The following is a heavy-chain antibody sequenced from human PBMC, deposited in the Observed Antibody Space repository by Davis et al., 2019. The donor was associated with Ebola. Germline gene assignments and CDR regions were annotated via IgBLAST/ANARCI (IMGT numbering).Heavy chain of an antibody. J-gene: IGHJ3*01. CDR1: GFTFSSYA. CDR2: ISYDGRNT. Sequence: GGSLRLSCAASGFTFSSYAMSWVRQAPGKGLEWVGVISYDGRNTYDADSVKGRFTISRDNSENTLYLQMNSLRSEDTAVYYCARDMSILEGSNDAFDFWGQGTMVTVSS. CDR3: ARDMSILEGSNDAFDF. D-gene: IGHD3-3*01. V-gene: IGHV3-30*04.